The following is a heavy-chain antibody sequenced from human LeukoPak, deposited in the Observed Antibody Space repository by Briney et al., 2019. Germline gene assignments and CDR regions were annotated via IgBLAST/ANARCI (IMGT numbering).Heavy chain of an antibody. J-gene: IGHJ4*02. CDR1: GFTFSSYA. CDR3: AKGSRGSCSRTYCYPFDY. V-gene: IGHV3-23*01. Sequence: PGGPLRHSCAASGFTFSSYAMSWVRQIPGKGLEWVSAISGSDAGTYYADSVKGRFTISRDNSKNTLYLQMNRLRAEDTAVYYCAKGSRGSCSRTYCYPFDYWGQGTLVTVSS. CDR2: ISGSDAGT. D-gene: IGHD2-2*01.